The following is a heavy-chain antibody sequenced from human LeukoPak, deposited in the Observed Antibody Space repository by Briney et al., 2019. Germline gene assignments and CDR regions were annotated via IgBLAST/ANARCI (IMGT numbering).Heavy chain of an antibody. CDR3: ARISLRAFDV. J-gene: IGHJ3*01. Sequence: GGSLRLSCAASGFIFNSYAMSWVRQAPGKGLEWVSTISDIGLSTYYADSVTGRLTISRDNSKNTLSLLLSSPRADDTAIYYCARISLRAFDVWGQGTTVTVSS. CDR2: ISDIGLST. V-gene: IGHV3-23*01. CDR1: GFIFNSYA. D-gene: IGHD2/OR15-2a*01.